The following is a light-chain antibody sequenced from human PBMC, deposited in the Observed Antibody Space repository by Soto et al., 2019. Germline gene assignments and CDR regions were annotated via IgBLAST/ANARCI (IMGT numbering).Light chain of an antibody. Sequence: EILLTQSPGTLSLSPGDRATLSCRASQSVSTAYLDWYQQKPGQPPRLLIYGAFNRATGIPDRFSGSGSGTDFTLTISRLEPEDFVVYYCQQYHSSPLTFGQGTKVEIK. J-gene: IGKJ1*01. CDR2: GAF. CDR1: QSVSTAY. V-gene: IGKV3-20*01. CDR3: QQYHSSPLT.